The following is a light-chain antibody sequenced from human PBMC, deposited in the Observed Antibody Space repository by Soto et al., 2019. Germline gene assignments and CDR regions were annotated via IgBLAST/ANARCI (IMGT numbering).Light chain of an antibody. V-gene: IGKV3-20*01. CDR2: DAS. J-gene: IGKJ1*01. CDR3: QQYGTSTGK. CDR1: QSVSSDY. Sequence: EIVLTQSPGTLSLSPGERATLSCRASQSVSSDYLAWYQQKPGQAPRLLIYDASSRAPGIPDRFSGRGSGTPFAITIRSLETDDFAVYYCQQYGTSTGKVGHGTTGDSK.